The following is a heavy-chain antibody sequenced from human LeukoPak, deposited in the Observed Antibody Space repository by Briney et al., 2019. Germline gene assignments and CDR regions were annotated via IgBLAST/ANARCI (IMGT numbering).Heavy chain of an antibody. Sequence: SVKVSCKASGGTFSSYAISWVRQAPGQGLEWMGRIIPILGIANYAQKFQGRVTITADKSTSTAYMELSSLRSEDTAVYYCAREGGEEGFGELCLDYWGQGTLVTVSS. D-gene: IGHD3-10*01. CDR1: GGTFSSYA. V-gene: IGHV1-69*04. CDR2: IIPILGIA. J-gene: IGHJ4*02. CDR3: AREGGEEGFGELCLDY.